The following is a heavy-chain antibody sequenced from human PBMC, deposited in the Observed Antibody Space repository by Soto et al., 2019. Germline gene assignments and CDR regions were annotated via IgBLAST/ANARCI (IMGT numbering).Heavy chain of an antibody. D-gene: IGHD1-1*01. V-gene: IGHV1-8*01. CDR3: ARERAGSTSMDV. Sequence: QVQLVQSGAEVKKPGASVKVSCKASGYTFTSYDINWVRQATGQGLEWMGWMNPNSGNTGYAQKFQGGVTMTRNTSICTAYMELSRLRSEDTAAYCCARERAGSTSMDVWGQGTTVTVSS. J-gene: IGHJ6*02. CDR2: MNPNSGNT. CDR1: GYTFTSYD.